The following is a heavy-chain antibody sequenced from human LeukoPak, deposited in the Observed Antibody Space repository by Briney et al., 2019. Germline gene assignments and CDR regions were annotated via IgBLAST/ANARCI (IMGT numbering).Heavy chain of an antibody. D-gene: IGHD3-16*02. CDR3: AKSLGVGGYTRYKGFDQ. Sequence: GGSLRLSCAASGFTINSFAMNWVRQAPGKGLEWVSSISGSDGSSHYADFVKGRFTISRDNSKNTLHLQMNSLRAEDTAVSYCAKSLGVGGYTRYKGFDQWGQGTLVTVSS. J-gene: IGHJ4*02. CDR2: ISGSDGSS. V-gene: IGHV3-23*01. CDR1: GFTINSFA.